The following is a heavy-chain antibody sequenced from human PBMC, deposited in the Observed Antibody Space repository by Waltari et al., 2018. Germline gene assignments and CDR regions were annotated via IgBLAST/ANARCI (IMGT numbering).Heavy chain of an antibody. J-gene: IGHJ4*02. CDR2: INHSGST. D-gene: IGHD3-22*01. Sequence: QVQLQQWGAGLLKPSETLSLTCAVYGGSFSGYYWSWIRQPPGKGLEWIGEINHSGSTNYNPSLKSRLTISVDTSKNQFSLKLSSVTAADTAVYYCARDDSSGYYSRWGQGTLVTVSS. V-gene: IGHV4-34*01. CDR3: ARDDSSGYYSR. CDR1: GGSFSGYY.